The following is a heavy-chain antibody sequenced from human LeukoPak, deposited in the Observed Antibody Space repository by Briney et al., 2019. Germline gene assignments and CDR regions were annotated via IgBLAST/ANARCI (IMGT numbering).Heavy chain of an antibody. D-gene: IGHD3-22*01. CDR2: IYNSGNT. J-gene: IGHJ4*02. Sequence: SETLSLTCSVSGASISTNYWSWIRQPAGKGLEWIRRIYNSGNTNYSPSLESRVTMSADTSKNHFSLRLTSVTAADTAVYYCARGSFDNSGYYVFDYWGQGRLVTVSS. CDR1: GASISTNY. V-gene: IGHV4-4*07. CDR3: ARGSFDNSGYYVFDY.